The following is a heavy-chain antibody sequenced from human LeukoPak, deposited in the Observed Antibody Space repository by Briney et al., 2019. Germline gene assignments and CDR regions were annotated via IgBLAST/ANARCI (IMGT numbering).Heavy chain of an antibody. CDR3: ARAQPSGVGNWFDP. V-gene: IGHV6-1*01. CDR1: GDSVSSNSAA. D-gene: IGHD1-14*01. CDR2: TYFRSKWYN. J-gene: IGHJ5*02. Sequence: PSQTLSLTCAISGDSVSSNSAAWNWIRQSPSRGLEWLGRTYFRSKWYNDYAVSVKSRITINPDTSKNQFSLQLNSVTPEDTAVYYCARAQPSGVGNWFDPWGQGTLVTVSS.